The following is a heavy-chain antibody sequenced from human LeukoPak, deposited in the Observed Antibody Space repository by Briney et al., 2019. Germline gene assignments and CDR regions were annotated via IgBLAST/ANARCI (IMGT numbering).Heavy chain of an antibody. CDR1: GYTFTGYY. D-gene: IGHD3-10*01. CDR2: MNPNSGNT. Sequence: ASVKVSCKASGYTFTGYYMHWVRQAPGQGLEWMGWMNPNSGNTGYAQKFQGRVTMTRNTSISTAYMELSSLRSEDTAVYYCARGFSLWFGEKGVDYWGQGTLVTVSS. CDR3: ARGFSLWFGEKGVDY. J-gene: IGHJ4*02. V-gene: IGHV1-8*02.